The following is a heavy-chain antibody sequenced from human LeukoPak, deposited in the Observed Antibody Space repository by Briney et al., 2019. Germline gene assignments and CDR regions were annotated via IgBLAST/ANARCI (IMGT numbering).Heavy chain of an antibody. CDR1: GFTFSSYE. CDR2: ISSSGSTI. J-gene: IGHJ4*02. D-gene: IGHD3-16*01. V-gene: IGHV3-48*03. Sequence: GGSLRLSCAASGFTFSSYEMNWVRRAPGKGLEWVSYISSSGSTIYYADSVKGRFTISRDNAKNSLYLQMNSLRAEDTAVYYCARCDPFWGFDYWGQGTLVTVSS. CDR3: ARCDPFWGFDY.